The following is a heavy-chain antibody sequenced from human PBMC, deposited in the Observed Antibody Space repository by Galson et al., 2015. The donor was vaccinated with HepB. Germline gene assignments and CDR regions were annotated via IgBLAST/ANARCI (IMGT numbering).Heavy chain of an antibody. Sequence: SLRLSCAASGFTFSSYSMNWVRQAPGKGLEWVSSISSSSSYIYYADSVKGRFTISRDNAKNSLYLQMNSLRAEDTAVYYCAGTKAHSSSWYSRDYYYYMDVWGKGTTVTVSS. CDR3: AGTKAHSSSWYSRDYYYYMDV. J-gene: IGHJ6*03. D-gene: IGHD6-13*01. CDR2: ISSSSSYI. V-gene: IGHV3-21*01. CDR1: GFTFSSYS.